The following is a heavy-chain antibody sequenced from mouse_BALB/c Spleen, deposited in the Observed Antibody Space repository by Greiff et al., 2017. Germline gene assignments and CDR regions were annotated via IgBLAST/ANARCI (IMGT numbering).Heavy chain of an antibody. Sequence: DVKLVESGGGLVKPGGSLKLSCAASGFAFSSYDMSWVRQTPEKRLEWVAYISSGGGSTYYPDTVKGRFTISRDNAKNTLYLQMSSLKSEDTAMYYCARQVFGWYFDVWGAGTTVTVSS. CDR3: ARQVFGWYFDV. CDR2: ISSGGGST. D-gene: IGHD2-10*02. CDR1: GFAFSSYD. J-gene: IGHJ1*01. V-gene: IGHV5-12-1*01.